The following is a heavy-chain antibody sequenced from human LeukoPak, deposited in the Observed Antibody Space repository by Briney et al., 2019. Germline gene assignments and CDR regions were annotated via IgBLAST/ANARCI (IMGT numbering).Heavy chain of an antibody. D-gene: IGHD6-13*01. V-gene: IGHV4-34*01. CDR3: ARGSDTAAGLY. Sequence: SETLSLTCAVYGGSFSGYYLSWIRQPPGKGLEWIGEINHSGSTNYNPSLKSRVSISVDSSKNQFSLKVSSVTAADTAVYYCARGSDTAAGLYWGQGTLVTVSS. J-gene: IGHJ4*02. CDR1: GGSFSGYY. CDR2: INHSGST.